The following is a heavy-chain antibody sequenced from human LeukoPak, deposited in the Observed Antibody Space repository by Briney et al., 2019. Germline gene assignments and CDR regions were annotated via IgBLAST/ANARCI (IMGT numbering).Heavy chain of an antibody. Sequence: GGSLRLSCAASGLTVSSNYMSWVRQAPGKGLEWVSVIYSGGSTYYADSVKGRFTISRDNSKNTLYLQMNSLRAEDTAVYYCARDSGYSYGSPKDYWGQGTLVTVSS. CDR3: ARDSGYSYGSPKDY. V-gene: IGHV3-53*01. J-gene: IGHJ4*02. CDR1: GLTVSSNY. D-gene: IGHD5-18*01. CDR2: IYSGGST.